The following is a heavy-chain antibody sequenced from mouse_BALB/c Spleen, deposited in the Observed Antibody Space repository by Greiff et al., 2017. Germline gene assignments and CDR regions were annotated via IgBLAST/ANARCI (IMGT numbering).Heavy chain of an antibody. V-gene: IGHV1S81*02. CDR1: GYTFTSYW. J-gene: IGHJ3*01. CDR2: INPSNGRT. CDR3: ARREYGRVWFAY. D-gene: IGHD5-1*01. Sequence: QVQLQQPGAELVKPGASVKLSCKASGYTFTSYWMHWVKQRPGQGLEWIGEINPSNGRTNYNEKFKSKATLTVDKSSSTAYMQLSSLTSEDSAVYYGARREYGRVWFAYWGQGTLVTVSA.